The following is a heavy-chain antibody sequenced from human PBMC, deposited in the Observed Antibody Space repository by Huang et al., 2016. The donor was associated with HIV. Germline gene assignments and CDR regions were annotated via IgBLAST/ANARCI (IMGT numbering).Heavy chain of an antibody. CDR3: ARQRMTEGNSESTWSYFDS. D-gene: IGHD2-21*02. J-gene: IGHJ4*02. V-gene: IGHV4-34*01. CDR2: IDHRGTT. CDR1: GGSFSGHY. Sequence: QVRLHQWGTGVLKPSETLSLKCAVYGGSFSGHYWTCIRQSAGKGLEWIGEIDHRGTTSSNSSLKSRVSMSLDTSKSQFYLNLTSVTATDTGKYYCARQRMTEGNSESTWSYFDSWGQGTLVIVSS.